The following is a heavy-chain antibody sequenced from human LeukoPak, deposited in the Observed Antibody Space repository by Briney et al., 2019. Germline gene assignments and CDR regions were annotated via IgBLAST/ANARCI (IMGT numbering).Heavy chain of an antibody. CDR2: ISYDGSNK. Sequence: GGSLRLSCAASGFTFSSYAMHWVRQAPGKGLEWVAVISYDGSNKYYADSVKGRFTISRDNSKNTLYLQMNSLRAEDTAVYYCARDLYYYDSSGYPPGGSWFDPWGQGTLVTVSS. J-gene: IGHJ5*02. D-gene: IGHD3-22*01. V-gene: IGHV3-30-3*01. CDR3: ARDLYYYDSSGYPPGGSWFDP. CDR1: GFTFSSYA.